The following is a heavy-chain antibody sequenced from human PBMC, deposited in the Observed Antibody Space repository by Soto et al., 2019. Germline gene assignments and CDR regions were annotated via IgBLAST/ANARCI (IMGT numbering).Heavy chain of an antibody. CDR3: ARDLGIGGDAFDI. V-gene: IGHV1-2*02. Sequence: ASVKVSCKASGYTFTGYYMHWVRQAPGQGLEWMGWINPNSGGTNYAQKFQGRVTMTRDTSISTAYMELSRLRSDDTAVYYCARDLGIGGDAFDILGQGTMVTVSS. CDR2: INPNSGGT. J-gene: IGHJ3*02. CDR1: GYTFTGYY. D-gene: IGHD7-27*01.